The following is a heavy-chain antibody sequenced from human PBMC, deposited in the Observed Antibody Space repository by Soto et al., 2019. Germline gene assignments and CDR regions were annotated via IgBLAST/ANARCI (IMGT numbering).Heavy chain of an antibody. CDR3: TKDRFCSGGSCSGDFDY. CDR1: GFSFTTYA. Sequence: EVQLLESGGGLVQPGGSLRLSCEASGFSFTTYAMSWVRQAPGRGLEWVSGISGSGSSTYYADSVKGRFTISRDISKNTLYLQMNSLRVEDTAVYYCTKDRFCSGGSCSGDFDYWGQGTLVTVSS. D-gene: IGHD2-15*01. V-gene: IGHV3-23*01. J-gene: IGHJ4*02. CDR2: ISGSGSST.